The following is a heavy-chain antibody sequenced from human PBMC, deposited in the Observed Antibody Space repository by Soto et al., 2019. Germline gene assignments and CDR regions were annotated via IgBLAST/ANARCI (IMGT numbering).Heavy chain of an antibody. CDR3: ARSSRMLGSYRYFGGDIDY. CDR1: GYTFTSYD. V-gene: IGHV1-8*01. J-gene: IGHJ4*02. Sequence: QVQLVQSGAEVKKPGASVKVSCKASGYTFTSYDINWVRQATGQGLEWMGWMNPNSGNTGCAQKFQGRVTMTRNTSISTAYMELSSLRSEDTAVYYCARSSRMLGSYRYFGGDIDYWGQGTLVTVSS. CDR2: MNPNSGNT. D-gene: IGHD3-16*02.